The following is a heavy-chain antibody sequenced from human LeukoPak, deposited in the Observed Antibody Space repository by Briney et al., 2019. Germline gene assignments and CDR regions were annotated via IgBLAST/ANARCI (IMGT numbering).Heavy chain of an antibody. CDR1: GYTFTSYG. CDR3: ARDSGSPSTDGATFDY. V-gene: IGHV1-69*13. CDR2: IIPIFGTA. D-gene: IGHD1-26*01. J-gene: IGHJ4*02. Sequence: SVKVSCKASGYTFTSYGISWVRQAPGQGLEWMGGIIPIFGTANYAQKFQGRVTITADESTSTAYMELSSLRSEDTAVYYCARDSGSPSTDGATFDYRGQGTPVTVSS.